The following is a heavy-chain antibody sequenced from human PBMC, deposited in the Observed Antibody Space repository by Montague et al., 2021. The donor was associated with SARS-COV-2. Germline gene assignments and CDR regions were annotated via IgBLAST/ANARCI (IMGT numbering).Heavy chain of an antibody. Sequence: SETLSLTCTVAGYSISSGYYGGWIRQPPGKGLEWIGSIYHSGSTXYNPSLKSRVTISADTCKNQFSLKLSSVTAADTAVYYCARDVRYYDFWSGRAQTSPDYWGQGTLVTVSS. V-gene: IGHV4-38-2*02. CDR3: ARDVRYYDFWSGRAQTSPDY. CDR1: GYSISSGYY. CDR2: IYHSGST. J-gene: IGHJ4*02. D-gene: IGHD3-3*01.